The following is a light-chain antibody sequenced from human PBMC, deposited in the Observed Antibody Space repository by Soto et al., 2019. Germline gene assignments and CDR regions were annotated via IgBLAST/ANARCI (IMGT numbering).Light chain of an antibody. J-gene: IGKJ1*01. CDR3: QQLNSYPQT. Sequence: DIQLTQSPSFLSASVGDRVNITCRASQGISSYLAWYQQNPGKAPKLLIYAASTLQSGVPSRLRGSGSGTEFTITISSLKTEDFATYDCQQLNSYPQTFGQGTKVDIK. CDR1: QGISSY. CDR2: AAS. V-gene: IGKV1-9*01.